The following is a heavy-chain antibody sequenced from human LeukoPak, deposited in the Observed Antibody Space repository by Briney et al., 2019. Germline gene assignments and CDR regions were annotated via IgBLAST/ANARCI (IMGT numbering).Heavy chain of an antibody. Sequence: PSETLSLTCGVSGYSISSGYFWGWIRQPPGKGLEWIGSIYHSGTTYYNPSLKSRVTISVDTSKNQFSLKLSSVTAADTAVYYCARAGFSNYLGYWGQGTLVTVSS. J-gene: IGHJ4*02. D-gene: IGHD3-10*01. CDR3: ARAGFSNYLGY. V-gene: IGHV4-38-2*01. CDR2: IYHSGTT. CDR1: GYSISSGYF.